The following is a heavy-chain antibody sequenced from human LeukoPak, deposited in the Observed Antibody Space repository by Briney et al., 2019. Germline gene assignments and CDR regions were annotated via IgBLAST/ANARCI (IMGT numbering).Heavy chain of an antibody. Sequence: GGSLRLSCAASGFTFSSYSMNWVRQAPGKGLEWVSSISSSSSYMYYADSVKGRFTISRDNAKNSLYLQMNSLRAEDTAVYYCARLSFLAYYYYGMDVWGQGTTVTVSS. V-gene: IGHV3-21*01. CDR3: ARLSFLAYYYYGMDV. CDR1: GFTFSSYS. D-gene: IGHD2/OR15-2a*01. J-gene: IGHJ6*02. CDR2: ISSSSSYM.